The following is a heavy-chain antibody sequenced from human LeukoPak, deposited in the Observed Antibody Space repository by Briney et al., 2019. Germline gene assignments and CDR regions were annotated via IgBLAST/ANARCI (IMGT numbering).Heavy chain of an antibody. CDR2: INSYTGNT. CDR3: ASGDYGDPPLNY. J-gene: IGHJ4*02. V-gene: IGHV1-18*01. Sequence: ASVKVSCKASGYTFTNYGFSWVRQAPGQGLEWMGWINSYTGNTNYAQKFQGRVTMTRDTSISTAYMELSRLRSDDTAVYYCASGDYGDPPLNYWGQGTLVTVSS. CDR1: GYTFTNYG. D-gene: IGHD4/OR15-4a*01.